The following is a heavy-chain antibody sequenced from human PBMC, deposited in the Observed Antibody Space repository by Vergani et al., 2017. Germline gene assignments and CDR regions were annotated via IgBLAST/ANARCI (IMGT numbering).Heavy chain of an antibody. CDR3: ARHTTVEWLVKLGGIDP. V-gene: IGHV4-39*01. Sequence: QLQLQESAPGLVKPSATLSLTCSVSGASIRSSNYYWGWIRQPPGKGLEWIASIYYSGSTYYNPSLKSRVTISVDTSKNQFSLKLSSVTAADTAVYFCARHTTVEWLVKLGGIDPWGQGILVTVSS. J-gene: IGHJ5*02. CDR2: IYYSGST. CDR1: GASIRSSNYY. D-gene: IGHD6-19*01.